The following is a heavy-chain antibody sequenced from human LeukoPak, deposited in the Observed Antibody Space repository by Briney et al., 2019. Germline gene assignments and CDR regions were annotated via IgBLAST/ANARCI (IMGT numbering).Heavy chain of an antibody. CDR3: AREGNIVATKALVY. CDR2: INHSGST. Sequence: SETLSLTCAVYGGSFSGYYWSWIRQPPGKGLEWIGEINHSGSTNYNPSLKSRVTISVDTSKNQFSLKLSSATAADTAVYYCAREGNIVATKALVYWGQGTLVTVSS. V-gene: IGHV4-34*01. J-gene: IGHJ4*02. D-gene: IGHD5-12*01. CDR1: GGSFSGYY.